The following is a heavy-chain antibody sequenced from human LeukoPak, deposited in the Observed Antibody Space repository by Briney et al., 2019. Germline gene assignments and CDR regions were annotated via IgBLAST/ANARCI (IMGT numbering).Heavy chain of an antibody. CDR1: GFTFSNAW. Sequence: PGGSLRLSCAASGFTFSNAWMSWVRRAPGKGVEWVGRFKSKTAGGTTDYDAPVKGRFTISRDDSKNTLYLQMNSLKTEDTAVYYCTPAVATMVNDVDYWGEGTLVTVSS. CDR3: TPAVATMVNDVDY. V-gene: IGHV3-15*01. CDR2: FKSKTAGGTT. D-gene: IGHD5-24*01. J-gene: IGHJ4*02.